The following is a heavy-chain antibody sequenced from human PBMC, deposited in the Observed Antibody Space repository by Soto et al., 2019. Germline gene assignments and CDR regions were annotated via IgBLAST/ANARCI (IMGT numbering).Heavy chain of an antibody. D-gene: IGHD3-3*01. J-gene: IGHJ4*02. CDR1: GGSISSGGYY. Sequence: SETLSLTCTVSGGSISSGGYYWSWIRQHPGKGLEWIGYIYYSGSTYYNPSLKSRVTISVDTSKNQFSLKLSSVTAAVTAVYYCARGGATYYDFWSGYFPLDYWGQGTLVTVSS. V-gene: IGHV4-31*03. CDR2: IYYSGST. CDR3: ARGGATYYDFWSGYFPLDY.